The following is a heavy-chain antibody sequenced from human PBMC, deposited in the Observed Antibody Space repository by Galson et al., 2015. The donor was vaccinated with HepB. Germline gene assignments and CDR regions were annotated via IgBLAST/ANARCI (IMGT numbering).Heavy chain of an antibody. CDR3: AKDDSSWYDETWFDP. J-gene: IGHJ5*02. CDR2: ISDIGDST. Sequence: SLRLSCAASGFTFISYAMSWVRQAPGKGLEWVSSISDIGDSTYYADSVKGRFTISRDNSKNTLYLQVNSLRAEDTAVYYCAKDDSSWYDETWFDPWGQGTLVTVSS. V-gene: IGHV3-23*01. CDR1: GFTFISYA. D-gene: IGHD6-13*01.